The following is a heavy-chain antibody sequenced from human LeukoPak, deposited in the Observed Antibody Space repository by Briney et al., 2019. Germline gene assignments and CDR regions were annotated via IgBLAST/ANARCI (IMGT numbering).Heavy chain of an antibody. CDR2: ISTSGST. CDR3: ARGASGWPSAYMDV. V-gene: IGHV4-4*07. D-gene: IGHD6-19*01. Sequence: SETLSLTCTVSGGSISSYYWSWIRQPAGNGLEAIGHISTSGSTNYNPSLKSRVTISVDTSKNQFSLKRSSVTAAHTAVYYCARGASGWPSAYMDVWGTGNTVTISS. J-gene: IGHJ6*03. CDR1: GGSISSYY.